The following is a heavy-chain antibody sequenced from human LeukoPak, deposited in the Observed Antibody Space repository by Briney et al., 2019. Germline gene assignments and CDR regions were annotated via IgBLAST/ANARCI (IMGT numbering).Heavy chain of an antibody. CDR2: ISSSGSTI. V-gene: IGHV3-48*03. J-gene: IGHJ4*02. Sequence: PSETLSLTCTVSGGSISSSSYYWGWVRQAPGKGLEWVSYISSSGSTIYYADSVKGRFTISRDNAKNSLYLQMNSLRAEDTAVYYCARDVTVTTYYFDYWGQGTLVTVSS. CDR3: ARDVTVTTYYFDY. CDR1: GGSISSSSYY. D-gene: IGHD4-17*01.